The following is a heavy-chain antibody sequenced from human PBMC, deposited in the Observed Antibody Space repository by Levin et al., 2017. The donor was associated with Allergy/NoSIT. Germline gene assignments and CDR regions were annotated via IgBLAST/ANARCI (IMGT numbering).Heavy chain of an antibody. CDR3: ATLAVAGHGSLDA. CDR2: INHSGST. D-gene: IGHD6-19*01. J-gene: IGHJ5*02. V-gene: IGHV4-34*01. Sequence: ASETLSLTCAVYGGSFSGYYWSWIRQPPGKGLEWIGEINHSGSTNYNPSLKSRVTISVDTSKNQFSLKLSSVTAADTAVYYCATLAVAGHGSLDAWGQGTLVTVSS. CDR1: GGSFSGYY.